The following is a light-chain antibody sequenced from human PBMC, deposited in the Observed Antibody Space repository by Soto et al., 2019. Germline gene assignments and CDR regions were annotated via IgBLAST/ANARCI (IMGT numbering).Light chain of an antibody. CDR1: SSDIGAYDY. CDR2: EGS. V-gene: IGLV2-23*01. CDR3: CSYAGCRTYV. Sequence: QSVLTQPASLSGSPGQSITISCTGTSSDIGAYDYVSWYQQHPGKAPKLMIYEGSKRPSGVSNRFSGSKSGNTASLTISGLQAEDVADYHYCSYAGCRTYVFGPGTKVS. J-gene: IGLJ1*01.